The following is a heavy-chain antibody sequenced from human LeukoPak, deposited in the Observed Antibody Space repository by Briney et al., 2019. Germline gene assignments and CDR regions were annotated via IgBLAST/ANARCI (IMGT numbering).Heavy chain of an antibody. J-gene: IGHJ4*02. CDR1: GGSFSSEA. CDR3: GRKAGDCGGGSCYSIDY. V-gene: IGHV1-69*05. D-gene: IGHD2-15*01. Sequence: ASVKVSCKAFGGSFSSEAISWVRQAPGQGLEWMGGIIPIFGTANYAQKFQGRVTITTDEFTSTAYVEVSSLRSEDTAVYYCGRKAGDCGGGSCYSIDYWGQGTLVTVSS. CDR2: IIPIFGTA.